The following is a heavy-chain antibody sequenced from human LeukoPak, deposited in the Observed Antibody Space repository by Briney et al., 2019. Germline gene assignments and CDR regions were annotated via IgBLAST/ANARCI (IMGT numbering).Heavy chain of an antibody. Sequence: VASVKVSCKVSGYTLSDLAMHWVRQAPGKGLEWMGGLHPEDGEAIYAQPLQGRVTMTEDTSTDTAYMELSSLRSGDTAVYYCATRNFGDYGAFDIWGQGTMVTVSS. CDR2: LHPEDGEA. CDR1: GYTLSDLA. CDR3: ATRNFGDYGAFDI. J-gene: IGHJ3*02. D-gene: IGHD4-17*01. V-gene: IGHV1-24*01.